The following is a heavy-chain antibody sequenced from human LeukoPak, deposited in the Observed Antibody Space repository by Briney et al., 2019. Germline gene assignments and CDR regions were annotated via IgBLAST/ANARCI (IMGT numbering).Heavy chain of an antibody. D-gene: IGHD4-11*01. Sequence: ASVKVSCKASGYTFTSYDINWVRQATGQGLEWMGWMNPNSGNTGYAQKFQGRVTMTRNTSISTAYMELSSLRSEDTAVYYCARGGESSNKRIYFDSWGQGTLVTVSS. CDR2: MNPNSGNT. J-gene: IGHJ4*02. CDR1: GYTFTSYD. CDR3: ARGGESSNKRIYFDS. V-gene: IGHV1-8*01.